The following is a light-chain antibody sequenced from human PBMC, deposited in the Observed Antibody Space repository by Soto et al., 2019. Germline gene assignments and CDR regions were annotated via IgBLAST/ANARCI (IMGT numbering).Light chain of an antibody. CDR3: AAWYDSLNGLG. Sequence: QSVLTQPPSVSEAPRQRVTISCSGSSSNIGNNAVNWYQQLPGKAPKLLIYYDDLLPSGVSDRFSGSQSGASASLAISGLQSGDEADDYCAAWYDSLNGLGFGGGTKRTVL. CDR2: YDD. J-gene: IGLJ2*01. CDR1: SSNIGNNA. V-gene: IGLV1-36*01.